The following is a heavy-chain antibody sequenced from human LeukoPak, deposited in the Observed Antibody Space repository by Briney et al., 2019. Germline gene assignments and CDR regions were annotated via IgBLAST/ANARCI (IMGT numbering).Heavy chain of an antibody. CDR3: ARRSGKSSGWTPLFDY. J-gene: IGHJ4*02. CDR2: ISYDGSNK. D-gene: IGHD6-19*01. Sequence: GGSLRLSCAASGFTFSNYAMNWVRQAPGKGLEWVAVISYDGSNKYYADSVKGRFTISRDNSKNTLFLQMNSLRAEDTAVYYCARRSGKSSGWTPLFDYWGQGTLVTVSS. CDR1: GFTFSNYA. V-gene: IGHV3-30-3*01.